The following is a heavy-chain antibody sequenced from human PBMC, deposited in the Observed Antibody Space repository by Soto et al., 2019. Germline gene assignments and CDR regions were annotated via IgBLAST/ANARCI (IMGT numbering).Heavy chain of an antibody. D-gene: IGHD2-15*01. CDR1: GYTFPSYG. Sequence: GASVKVSCKASGYTFPSYGISWVRQAPGQGLDWMGWISAYNGNTKYAQDLQGRVTMTTDPSTSTAYMELRSLRSDDTAVYYCARFSGGSYNTYYFYYGMDVWGQGTTVTVSS. CDR2: ISAYNGNT. J-gene: IGHJ6*02. CDR3: ARFSGGSYNTYYFYYGMDV. V-gene: IGHV1-18*01.